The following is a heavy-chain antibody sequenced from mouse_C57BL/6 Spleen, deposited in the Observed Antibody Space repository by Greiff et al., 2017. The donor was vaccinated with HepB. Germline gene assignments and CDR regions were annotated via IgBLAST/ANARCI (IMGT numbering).Heavy chain of an antibody. CDR3: TTITTVPYYFDY. CDR2: IDPEDGDT. CDR1: GFNIKDYY. D-gene: IGHD1-1*01. Sequence: VHVKQSGAELVRPGASVKLSCTASGFNIKDYYMHWVKQRPEQGLEWIGRIDPEDGDTEYAPKFQGKATMTADTSSNTAYLQLSSLTSEDTAVYYCTTITTVPYYFDYWGQGTTLTVSS. V-gene: IGHV14-1*01. J-gene: IGHJ2*01.